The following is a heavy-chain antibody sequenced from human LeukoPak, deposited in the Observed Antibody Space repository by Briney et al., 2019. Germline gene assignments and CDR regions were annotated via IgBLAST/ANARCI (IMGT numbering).Heavy chain of an antibody. CDR2: INPNSGGT. J-gene: IGHJ6*02. Sequence: GASVKVSCKASGYTFTDYLIHWVRQAPGQGPEWMGRINPNSGGTRYAQKFQGRVTITADESTSTAYMELSSLRSEDTAVYYCARERGLSTPLTGYFYYYYGMDVWGQGTTVTVSS. V-gene: IGHV1-2*06. CDR3: ARERGLSTPLTGYFYYYYGMDV. D-gene: IGHD3-9*01. CDR1: GYTFTDYL.